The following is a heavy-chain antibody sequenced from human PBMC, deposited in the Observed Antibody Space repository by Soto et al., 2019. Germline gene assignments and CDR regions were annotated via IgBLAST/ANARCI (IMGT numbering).Heavy chain of an antibody. CDR3: AVVDSTGNWFDP. D-gene: IGHD3-22*01. CDR2: MYYSGTT. Sequence: SETLSLTCTVSGGSISSSDFYWGWLRQPPGKGLDFIGSMYYSGTTYYNPSLKNRITISVDTSKNQFSLKLISVTAADTAVYYCAVVDSTGNWFDPWGQGTLVTVSS. CDR1: GGSISSSDFY. V-gene: IGHV4-39*01. J-gene: IGHJ5*02.